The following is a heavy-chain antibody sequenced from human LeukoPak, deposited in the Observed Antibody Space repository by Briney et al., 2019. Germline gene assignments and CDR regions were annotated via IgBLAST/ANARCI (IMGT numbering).Heavy chain of an antibody. CDR2: IRQDGNEE. CDR1: GFTLSNYW. D-gene: IGHD6-13*01. Sequence: GGSLRLSCAGAGFTLSNYWMSWVRQAPGKGLEWVANIRQDGNEEYYVDSVKGRFTISRDNPKNPLYLQMNSLRAEDTAIYYCARLRAAQTYDCWGQGTLVTVSS. CDR3: ARLRAAQTYDC. V-gene: IGHV3-7*04. J-gene: IGHJ4*02.